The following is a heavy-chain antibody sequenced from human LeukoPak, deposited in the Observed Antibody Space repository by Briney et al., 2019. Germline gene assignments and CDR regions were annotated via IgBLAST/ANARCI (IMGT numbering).Heavy chain of an antibody. CDR3: ARDGWELPGAYDY. J-gene: IGHJ4*02. CDR2: ISSSSSYI. D-gene: IGHD1-26*01. CDR1: GFTFSSYS. V-gene: IGHV3-21*01. Sequence: PGGSLRLSCAASGFTFSSYSMNWVRQAPGKGLEWVSSISSSSSYIYYADSVKGRFTISRDNAKSSLYLQMNSLRAEDTAVYYCARDGWELPGAYDYWGQGTLVTVSS.